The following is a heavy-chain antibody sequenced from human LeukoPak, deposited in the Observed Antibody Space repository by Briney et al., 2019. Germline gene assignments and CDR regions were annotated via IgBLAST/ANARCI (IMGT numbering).Heavy chain of an antibody. CDR1: GFTFSSYS. Sequence: GGSLRLSCAASGFTFSSYSMNWVRQAPGKGLEWVSSISGSGIYIHYVDSLRGRFIISRDNAKNSVYLQMNSLRAEDTAVYYCARATSNIVGATGVGFDYWGQGTLVTVSS. V-gene: IGHV3-21*01. CDR3: ARATSNIVGATGVGFDY. CDR2: ISGSGIYI. D-gene: IGHD1-26*01. J-gene: IGHJ4*02.